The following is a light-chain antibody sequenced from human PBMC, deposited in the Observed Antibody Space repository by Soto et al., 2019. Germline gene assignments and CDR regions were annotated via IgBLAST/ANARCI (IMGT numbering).Light chain of an antibody. V-gene: IGKV1-5*01. CDR3: QQYNTYSWT. J-gene: IGKJ1*01. Sequence: IERSQSPSSLSASVGDSVTITCRARQSLNRWLAWYQQKPGKAPKLLIYDASSLQSGVPSRFSGSGSGTEFALTISSLQPDDFATYYCQQYNTYSWTFGPGTKVDIK. CDR1: QSLNRW. CDR2: DAS.